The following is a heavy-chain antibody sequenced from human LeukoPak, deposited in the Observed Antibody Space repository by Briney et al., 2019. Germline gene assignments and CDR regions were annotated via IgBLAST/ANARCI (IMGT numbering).Heavy chain of an antibody. V-gene: IGHV3-43*02. Sequence: PVGCLRLSRAASGFTFADYAMHWVRQAPGKGLEWVSLISGDGGSTYYADSVKGRFTISRDNSKNSLYLQMNSLRTEDTALYYCAKGTGMVKWDYWGQGTLVTVSS. CDR1: GFTFADYA. CDR3: AKGTGMVKWDY. J-gene: IGHJ4*02. CDR2: ISGDGGST. D-gene: IGHD5-18*01.